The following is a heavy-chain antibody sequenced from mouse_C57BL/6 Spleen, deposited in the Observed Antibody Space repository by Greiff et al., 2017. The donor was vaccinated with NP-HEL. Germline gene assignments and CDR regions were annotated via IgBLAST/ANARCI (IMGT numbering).Heavy chain of an antibody. Sequence: EVQLQQSGPVLVKPGASVKMSCKASGYTFTDYYMNWVKQSHGKSLEWIGVINPYNGGTSYNQKCKGKATLTVDKTSSTAYMELNSLTSEDSAVYYCARCDYFDYWGQGTTLTVSS. V-gene: IGHV1-19*01. CDR2: INPYNGGT. J-gene: IGHJ2*01. CDR3: ARCDYFDY. CDR1: GYTFTDYY.